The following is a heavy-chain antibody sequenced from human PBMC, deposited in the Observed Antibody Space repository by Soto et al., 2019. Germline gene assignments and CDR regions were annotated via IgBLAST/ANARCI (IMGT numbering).Heavy chain of an antibody. Sequence: GGSLRLSCAASGFTFSSYWMSWVRQAPGKGLEWVANIKQDGSEKYYVDSVKGRFTISRDNAKNSLYLQMNSLRAEDTAVYYCARAGYCSGGSCSSGYYYYYGMDVWGQGTTVTVSS. CDR3: ARAGYCSGGSCSSGYYYYYGMDV. CDR1: GFTFSSYW. D-gene: IGHD2-15*01. J-gene: IGHJ6*02. V-gene: IGHV3-7*05. CDR2: IKQDGSEK.